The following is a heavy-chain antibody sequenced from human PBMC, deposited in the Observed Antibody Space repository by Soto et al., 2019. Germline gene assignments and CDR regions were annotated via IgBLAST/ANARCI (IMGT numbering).Heavy chain of an antibody. V-gene: IGHV1-18*01. CDR3: ARDLSPYSSSWYDY. CDR1: GYTFTSYG. Sequence: QVQLVQSGAEVKKPGASVKVSCKASGYTFTSYGISWVRQAPGQGLEWMGWISAYNGNTNYAQKLQGRVTMTTDTSTSTPYMVLRILRSHDTAVYYCARDLSPYSSSWYDYWGQGTLVTVSS. J-gene: IGHJ4*02. D-gene: IGHD6-13*01. CDR2: ISAYNGNT.